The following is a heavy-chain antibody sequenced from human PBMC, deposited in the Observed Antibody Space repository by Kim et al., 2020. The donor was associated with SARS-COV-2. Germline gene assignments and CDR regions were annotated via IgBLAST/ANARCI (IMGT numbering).Heavy chain of an antibody. CDR3: GRSGWYVSRAFDI. CDR2: INHSGST. Sequence: SETLSLTCAVYGGSFSGYYWSWIRQPPGKGLEWIGEINHSGSTNYNPSLKSRVTISVDTSKNQFSLKLSSVTAADTAVYYCGRSGWYVSRAFDIWGQGTMVTVSS. V-gene: IGHV4-34*01. CDR1: GGSFSGYY. D-gene: IGHD6-19*01. J-gene: IGHJ3*02.